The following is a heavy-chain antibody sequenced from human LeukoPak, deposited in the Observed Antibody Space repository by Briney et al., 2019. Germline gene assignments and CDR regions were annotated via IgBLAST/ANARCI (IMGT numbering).Heavy chain of an antibody. V-gene: IGHV3-7*03. CDR2: IKQDRSEK. Sequence: GGSLRLSCAASGFTFTNYWMSWVRQAPGKGLELVANIKQDRSEKYYVDSVKGRFTISRDNAKNSLYLQMNSLRAEDTAVYYCAKERVALADYWGQGTLVTVSS. CDR3: AKERVALADY. J-gene: IGHJ4*02. CDR1: GFTFTNYW. D-gene: IGHD3-3*01.